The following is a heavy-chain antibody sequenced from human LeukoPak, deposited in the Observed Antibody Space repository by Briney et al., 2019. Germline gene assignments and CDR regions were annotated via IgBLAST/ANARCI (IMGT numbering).Heavy chain of an antibody. CDR1: GFTFSSYW. D-gene: IGHD5-24*01. CDR2: IKQDGSEK. CDR3: ASIGDGYNANFDY. V-gene: IGHV3-7*01. Sequence: PGGSLRLSCAASGFTFSSYWMSWVRQAPGKGLEWVANIKQDGSEKYYVDSVKGRFTISRDNAKNSLYLQMNSLRAEDTAVYYCASIGDGYNANFDYWGQGTLVTVSS. J-gene: IGHJ4*02.